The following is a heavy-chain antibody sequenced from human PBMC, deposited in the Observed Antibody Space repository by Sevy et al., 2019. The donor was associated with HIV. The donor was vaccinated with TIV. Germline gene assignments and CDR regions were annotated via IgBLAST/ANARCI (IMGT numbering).Heavy chain of an antibody. D-gene: IGHD3-10*01. Sequence: ASVKVSCKASGYTFTSYDINWVRQATGQGLEWMGWMNPNSGNTGYAQKFQGRVTMTRNTSISTAYMVLSSLRSEDTAVYYGARASVGVRTVRGVIRYWFDPWGQGTLVTVSS. CDR2: MNPNSGNT. J-gene: IGHJ5*02. CDR3: ARASVGVRTVRGVIRYWFDP. V-gene: IGHV1-8*01. CDR1: GYTFTSYD.